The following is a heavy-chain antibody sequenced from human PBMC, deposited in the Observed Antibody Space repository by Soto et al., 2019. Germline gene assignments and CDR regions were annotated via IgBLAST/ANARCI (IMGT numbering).Heavy chain of an antibody. CDR1: GYTFTTYG. V-gene: IGHV1-18*01. J-gene: IGHJ6*03. CDR3: ARALSVAQYYYYMDV. CDR2: ISPYNGDT. D-gene: IGHD6-19*01. Sequence: ASVKVSCKTSGYTFTTYGISWVRQAPGQGLEWMGWISPYNGDTHYAPQFQGRVTMTTDTLTTTAYMELRTLRSDDRAIYFCARALSVAQYYYYMDVWGKGTTVTVSS.